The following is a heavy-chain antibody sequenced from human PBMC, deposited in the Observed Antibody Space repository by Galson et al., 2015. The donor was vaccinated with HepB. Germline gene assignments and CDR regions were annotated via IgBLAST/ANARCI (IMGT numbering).Heavy chain of an antibody. CDR1: GYTLSELS. J-gene: IGHJ6*02. Sequence: SVKVSCKVSGYTLSELSMHWVRQAPGKGLEWMGGFNPEAGETIYAQKFQGRVTMTEDPSTDTAYMELSSLRSEDTAVYYCATDSTLPISMIVVGDYYGMDVWGQGTTVTVSS. V-gene: IGHV1-24*01. CDR3: ATDSTLPISMIVVGDYYGMDV. CDR2: FNPEAGET. D-gene: IGHD3-22*01.